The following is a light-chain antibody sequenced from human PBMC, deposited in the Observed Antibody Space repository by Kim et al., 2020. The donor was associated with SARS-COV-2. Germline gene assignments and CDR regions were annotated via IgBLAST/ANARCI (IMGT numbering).Light chain of an antibody. CDR1: QSVSSN. CDR3: QQYNNWPPWT. J-gene: IGKJ1*01. Sequence: PGERAPLTCRASQSVSSNLAWYQQKPGQAPRLLIYGASTRATGIPARFSGSGSGTDFTLTICSLQSEDFAVYYCQQYNNWPPWTFGQGTKVDIK. CDR2: GAS. V-gene: IGKV3-15*01.